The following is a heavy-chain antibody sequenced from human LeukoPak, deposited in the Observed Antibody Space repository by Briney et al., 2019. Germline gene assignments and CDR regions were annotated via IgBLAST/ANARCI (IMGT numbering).Heavy chain of an antibody. Sequence: GESLKISCKGSGYRFTSYWIGWVRQMPGKGLEWMGIIYPGDSDTRYSPSFQGQVTISADKSISTAYLQWSSLKASDTAMYYCASTRGYSYGYPRYYFDYWGQGTLVTVSS. CDR1: GYRFTSYW. CDR3: ASTRGYSYGYPRYYFDY. CDR2: IYPGDSDT. D-gene: IGHD5-18*01. V-gene: IGHV5-51*01. J-gene: IGHJ4*02.